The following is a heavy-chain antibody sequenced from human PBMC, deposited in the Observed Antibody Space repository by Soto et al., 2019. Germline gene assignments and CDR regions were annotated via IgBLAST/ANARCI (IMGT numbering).Heavy chain of an antibody. Sequence: QVQLVQSGAEVKEPGASVKVSCKASGYTYTSYAMNWVRQAPGQRLEWMGWINAGNGNTKYSQKFQGRVTITRDTSASTAYMELSSLISEDTAVYYCARDPGYSYGYNWGQGTLVTVSS. D-gene: IGHD5-18*01. J-gene: IGHJ4*02. CDR1: GYTYTSYA. CDR3: ARDPGYSYGYN. V-gene: IGHV1-3*01. CDR2: INAGNGNT.